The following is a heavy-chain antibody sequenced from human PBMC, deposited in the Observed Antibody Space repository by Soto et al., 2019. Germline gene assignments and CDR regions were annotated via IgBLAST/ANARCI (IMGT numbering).Heavy chain of an antibody. J-gene: IGHJ4*01. CDR3: ANQWVQPWFGDFDY. V-gene: IGHV4-39*01. D-gene: IGHD3-10*01. Sequence: SETLSLTCSVSGAIISSNSYYWGWVRQPPGKGLEWIGSIYYSGSTYFNLSLKSRVTIAVDTSKNQFSLNLNSVTAADTAVYYCANQWVQPWFGDFDYWGRGILVTVSS. CDR1: GAIISSNSYY. CDR2: IYYSGST.